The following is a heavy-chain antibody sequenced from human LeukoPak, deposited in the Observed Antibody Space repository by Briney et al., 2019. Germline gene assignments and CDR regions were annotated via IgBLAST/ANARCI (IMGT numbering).Heavy chain of an antibody. V-gene: IGHV3-7*01. D-gene: IGHD2-21*02. Sequence: GGSLRLSCVVSGFTFNRCWMNWVRQAPEKGLEWVAHINPDGRDTYYVDSVKGRFTISRDNAQNSMYLQMNSLRVEDTAVYYCTSWGDTTAEYFQRWGQGTLVTVSS. J-gene: IGHJ1*01. CDR1: GFTFNRCW. CDR3: TSWGDTTAEYFQR. CDR2: INPDGRDT.